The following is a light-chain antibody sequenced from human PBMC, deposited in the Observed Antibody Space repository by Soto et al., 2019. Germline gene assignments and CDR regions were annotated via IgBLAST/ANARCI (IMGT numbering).Light chain of an antibody. CDR3: QQRSNWPWT. J-gene: IGKJ1*01. CDR1: QNVGIN. V-gene: IGKV3-15*01. CDR2: GAS. Sequence: EIVMTHSPGTLSVFPGERATPSLGASQNVGINLAWYQQKAGRAPRLLFYGASTRATGIPARFSGSGSGTDFTLTISSLEPEDFAVYYCQQRSNWPWTFGQGTKVDIK.